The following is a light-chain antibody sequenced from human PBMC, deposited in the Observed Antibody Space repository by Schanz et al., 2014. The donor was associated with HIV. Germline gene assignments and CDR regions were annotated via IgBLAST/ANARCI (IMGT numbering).Light chain of an antibody. CDR3: QQRKSWPPYT. CDR1: QDVSTN. Sequence: EIVMTQSPATLSVSPGERATLSCRASQDVSTNFAWYQHKPGQAPRLLIYGASTRATGIPARFSGSGSGTDFTLTISRLEPEDFAVYYCQQRKSWPPYTFGQGTRLEIK. CDR2: GAS. J-gene: IGKJ2*01. V-gene: IGKV3-15*01.